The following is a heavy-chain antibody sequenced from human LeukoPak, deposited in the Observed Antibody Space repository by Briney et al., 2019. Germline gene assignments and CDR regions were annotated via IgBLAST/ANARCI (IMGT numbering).Heavy chain of an antibody. Sequence: GRSLRLSCAASGFSFNKYWMHWVRQAPGKGLVWVSRINSDGSMTSHADSVKGRFTISRDNSKNTVYLQMNSLRAEDTALYYCARDYYDSAGAFDIWGQGTMVTVSS. D-gene: IGHD3-22*01. CDR3: ARDYYDSAGAFDI. J-gene: IGHJ3*02. CDR1: GFSFNKYW. V-gene: IGHV3-74*01. CDR2: INSDGSMT.